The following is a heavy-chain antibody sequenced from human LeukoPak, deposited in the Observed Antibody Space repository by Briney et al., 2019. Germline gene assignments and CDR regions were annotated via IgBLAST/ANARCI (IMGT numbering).Heavy chain of an antibody. D-gene: IGHD2-15*01. Sequence: GGSLRLSCAASGFTFDDYAMSWVRQAPGKGLEWVSGINWNGGSTGYADSVKGRFTISRDNAKNSLYLQMNSLRAEDTAVYYCARDKGYCSGSSCYPLDYWGQGTLVTVSS. CDR3: ARDKGYCSGSSCYPLDY. J-gene: IGHJ4*02. CDR1: GFTFDDYA. CDR2: INWNGGST. V-gene: IGHV3-20*04.